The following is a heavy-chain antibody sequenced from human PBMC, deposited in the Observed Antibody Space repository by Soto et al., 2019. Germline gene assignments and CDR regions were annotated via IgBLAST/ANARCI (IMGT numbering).Heavy chain of an antibody. CDR2: IDPSDYYT. J-gene: IGHJ6*02. Sequence: PVGSLRLSCKVSGYSFTSYWISWVRQMPGKGLEWMGRIDPSDYYTNYSPSFQGHVTISADKSISTAYLQWSSLKASDTAMYYCARLGGSNHSVTAKEVDYYYGMGGWGQGTTVIVSS. D-gene: IGHD2-21*02. CDR3: ARLGGSNHSVTAKEVDYYYGMGG. CDR1: GYSFTSYW. V-gene: IGHV5-10-1*01.